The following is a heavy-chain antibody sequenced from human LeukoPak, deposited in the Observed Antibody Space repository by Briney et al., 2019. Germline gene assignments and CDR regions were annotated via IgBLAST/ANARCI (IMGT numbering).Heavy chain of an antibody. Sequence: SETLSLTCTVSGGSISSYYWSWIRKPPGKGLEWIGYIYTSGSTNYNPSLKSRVTISVDTSKNQFSLKLSSVTAADTAVYYCARHEGRTYYDFWSGYYGGDWFDPWGQGTLVTVSS. CDR2: IYTSGST. J-gene: IGHJ5*02. V-gene: IGHV4-4*09. CDR3: ARHEGRTYYDFWSGYYGGDWFDP. D-gene: IGHD3-3*01. CDR1: GGSISSYY.